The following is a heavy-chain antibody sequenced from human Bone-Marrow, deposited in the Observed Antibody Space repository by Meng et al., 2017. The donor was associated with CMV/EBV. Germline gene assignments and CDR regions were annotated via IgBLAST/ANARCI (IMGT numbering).Heavy chain of an antibody. CDR1: GGSISSSSYY. CDR2: IYYSGST. D-gene: IGHD1-26*01. V-gene: IGHV4-39*07. Sequence: SETLSLTCTVSGGSISSSSYYWGWIRQPPGKGLEWIGSIYYSGSTYYNPSLKSRVTISVDTSKNQFSLKLSSVTAADTAVYYCARDPAVIVGAKSKNGMDVWGQGTTVTV. CDR3: ARDPAVIVGAKSKNGMDV. J-gene: IGHJ6*02.